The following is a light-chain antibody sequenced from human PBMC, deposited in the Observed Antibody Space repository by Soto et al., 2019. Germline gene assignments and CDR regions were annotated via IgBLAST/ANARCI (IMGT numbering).Light chain of an antibody. J-gene: IGKJ4*01. V-gene: IGKV3-20*01. CDR1: QTVRNNY. Sequence: EFVLTQSPGTLSLSPEERATLSCRASQTVRNNYLAWYQQKPGQAPKLLIYDASSRATGIPDRFSGGGSGTVFILTISRLEPEDFAVYYCQQFSSYPLTFGGGTKVEIK. CDR3: QQFSSYPLT. CDR2: DAS.